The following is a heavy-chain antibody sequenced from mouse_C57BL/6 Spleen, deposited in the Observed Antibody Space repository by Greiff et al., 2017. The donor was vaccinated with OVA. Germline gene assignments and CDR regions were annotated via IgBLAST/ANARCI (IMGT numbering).Heavy chain of an antibody. CDR2: IDPETGGT. D-gene: IGHD4-1*01. J-gene: IGHJ2*01. Sequence: VQLQQSGAELVRPGASVTLSCKASGYTFTDYEMHWAKQTPVHGLEWIGAIDPETGGTAYNQKFKGKAILTADKSSSTAYMELRSLTSEDSAVYYCTRYGTGRGFFDYWGQGTTLTVSS. CDR1: GYTFTDYE. CDR3: TRYGTGRGFFDY. V-gene: IGHV1-15*01.